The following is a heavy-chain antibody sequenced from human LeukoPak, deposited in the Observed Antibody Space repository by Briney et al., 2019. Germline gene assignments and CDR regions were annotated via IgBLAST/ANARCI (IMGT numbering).Heavy chain of an antibody. D-gene: IGHD5-12*01. V-gene: IGHV1-2*02. CDR2: INPNSGGT. J-gene: IGHJ4*02. CDR3: ARLYSGYDYSDY. CDR1: GYTFTGYY. Sequence: ASVKVSCKASGYTFTGYYMHWVRQAPGQGLEWMGWINPNSGGTNCAQKFQGRVTMTRDTSISTAYMELSRLRSDDTAVYYCARLYSGYDYSDYWGQGTLVTVSS.